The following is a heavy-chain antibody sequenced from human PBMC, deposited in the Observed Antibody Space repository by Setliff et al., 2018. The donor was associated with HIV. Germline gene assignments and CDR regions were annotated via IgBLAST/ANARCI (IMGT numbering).Heavy chain of an antibody. CDR2: IYYSGST. J-gene: IGHJ6*02. D-gene: IGHD3-3*01. Sequence: PSETLSLTCTVSGGSVRSLSYYWGWIRQPPGKGLEWIGSIYYSGSTNYNPSLKSRVTISVDTSKNQFSLKLSSVIAADTAVYYCARIFGDQGYYYGMDVWGQGTTVTVSS. CDR1: GGSVRSLSYY. V-gene: IGHV4-39*07. CDR3: ARIFGDQGYYYGMDV.